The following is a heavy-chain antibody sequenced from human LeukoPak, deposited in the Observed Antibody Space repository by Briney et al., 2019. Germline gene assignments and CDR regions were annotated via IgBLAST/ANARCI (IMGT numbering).Heavy chain of an antibody. CDR1: GFTFSGSA. D-gene: IGHD3-9*01. CDR2: IRSKANSYAT. J-gene: IGHJ3*02. V-gene: IGHV3-73*01. CDR3: TTNYDILTGYTHDDAFDI. Sequence: GGSLRLSCAASGFTFSGSAMHWVRQASGKGLEWVGRIRSKANSYATAYAASVKGRFTISRDDSKNTAYLQMNSLKTEDTAVYYCTTNYDILTGYTHDDAFDIWGQGTMVTVSS.